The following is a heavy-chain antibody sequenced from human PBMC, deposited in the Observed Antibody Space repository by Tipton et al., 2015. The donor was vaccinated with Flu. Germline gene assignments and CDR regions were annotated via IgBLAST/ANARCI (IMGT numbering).Heavy chain of an antibody. D-gene: IGHD2-2*01. Sequence: TLPLTCSVSGDSMTSSRYYWGWICQPPGKGLEWIGSIFHSGSTYYNPSPKSRVTISVDTSENQFSLKLISVTAADTAVYYCARVSPGGESWFDPWGQGTLVSVSS. J-gene: IGHJ5*02. CDR2: IFHSGST. CDR3: ARVSPGGESWFDP. V-gene: IGHV4-39*07. CDR1: GDSMTSSRYY.